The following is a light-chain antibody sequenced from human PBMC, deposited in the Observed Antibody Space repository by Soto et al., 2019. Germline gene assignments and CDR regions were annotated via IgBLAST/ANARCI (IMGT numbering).Light chain of an antibody. CDR1: QSISNY. J-gene: IGKJ1*01. V-gene: IGKV1-39*01. CDR2: AAS. CDR3: QKYNTAPRT. Sequence: DIQMTQSPSSLSASVGDRVTITCRASQSISNYLNWYQQKPGKAPKLLISAASSLQSGVPSRFSGSGSGTEFTLTISSLQPEDFATYYCQKYNTAPRTLGQGTKVDSK.